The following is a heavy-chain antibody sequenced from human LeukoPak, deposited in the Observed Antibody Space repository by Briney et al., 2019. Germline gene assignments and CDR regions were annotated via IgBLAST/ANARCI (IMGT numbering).Heavy chain of an antibody. CDR1: GFTFSSYW. V-gene: IGHV3-7*01. D-gene: IGHD2-8*01. J-gene: IGHJ4*02. Sequence: GGSLRLSCAASGFTFSSYWMTWVRQAPGKGLEWVANIKLDGSEKYYVDSVKGRFTISRDNAKNSLYLQMNSLRAEDTAVYYCVIAYASSENWRFDYWGQGTLVTVSS. CDR3: VIAYASSENWRFDY. CDR2: IKLDGSEK.